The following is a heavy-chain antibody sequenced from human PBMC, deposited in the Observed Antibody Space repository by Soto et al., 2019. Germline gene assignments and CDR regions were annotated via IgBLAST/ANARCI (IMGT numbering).Heavy chain of an antibody. V-gene: IGHV4-59*08. CDR2: IYYSGST. Sequence: SETLSLTCTVSGGSISSYYWSWIRQPPGKGLEWIGYIYYSGSTNYNPSLKSRVTISVDTSKNQFSLKLSSVTAADTAVYYCARRVGASAFDIWGQGTMVTVSS. CDR1: GGSISSYY. J-gene: IGHJ3*02. D-gene: IGHD1-26*01. CDR3: ARRVGASAFDI.